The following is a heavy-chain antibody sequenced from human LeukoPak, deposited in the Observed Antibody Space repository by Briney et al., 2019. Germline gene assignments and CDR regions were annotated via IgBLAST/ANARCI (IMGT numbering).Heavy chain of an antibody. CDR1: GFTFSSYA. V-gene: IGHV3-23*01. D-gene: IGHD6-13*01. CDR3: AKDRSSSIAFTYLDY. CDR2: ISASSDST. J-gene: IGHJ4*02. Sequence: GGSLRLSCAASGFTFSSYAMSWVRQAPGKGLEWVSAISASSDSTYYADSVKGRFTISRDNSKNTLYLQMNSLRAEDTAVYYCAKDRSSSIAFTYLDYWGQGTLVTVSS.